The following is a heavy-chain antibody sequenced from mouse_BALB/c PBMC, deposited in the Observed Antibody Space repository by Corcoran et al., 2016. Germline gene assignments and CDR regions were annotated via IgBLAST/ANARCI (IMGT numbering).Heavy chain of an antibody. Sequence: QIQLVQSRPELKKPGETVKISWKASGYTFKNYGMNWVKQAPGKVLKWLGWINTYTGEPTYADDFKGRFAFSLETSASTAYLQINNLKNEDTATDFCARGNWYYWGQGTTLTVSS. CDR3: ARGNWYY. D-gene: IGHD2-1*01. CDR2: INTYTGEP. J-gene: IGHJ2*01. CDR1: GYTFKNYG. V-gene: IGHV9-3-1*01.